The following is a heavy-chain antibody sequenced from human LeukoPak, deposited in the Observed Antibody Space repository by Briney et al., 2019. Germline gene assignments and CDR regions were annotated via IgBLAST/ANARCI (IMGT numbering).Heavy chain of an antibody. V-gene: IGHV4-4*07. D-gene: IGHD3-3*01. Sequence: SETLSLTCTVSGGSISSYYWSWIRQPAGKGLEWIGRTYTSGSTNYNPSLKSRVTMSVDTSKNQFSLKLSSVTAADTAVYYCARDYDFWSGYPNWFDPWGQGTLVTVSS. J-gene: IGHJ5*02. CDR2: TYTSGST. CDR1: GGSISSYY. CDR3: ARDYDFWSGYPNWFDP.